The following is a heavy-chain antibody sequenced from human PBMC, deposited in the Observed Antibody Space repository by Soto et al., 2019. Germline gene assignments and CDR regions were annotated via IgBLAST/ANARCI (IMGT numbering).Heavy chain of an antibody. J-gene: IGHJ6*02. CDR2: ISAYNGNT. CDR1: GYTFTSYG. CDR3: ARDRSVRYDYYYYGMDV. Sequence: GASVKVSCKASGYTFTSYGISWVRQAPGQGLEWMGWISAYNGNTNYAQKLQGRVTMTTDTSTSTAYMELRSLRSDDTAVYYCARDRSVRYDYYYYGMDVWGQGTTVTVSS. D-gene: IGHD3-9*01. V-gene: IGHV1-18*01.